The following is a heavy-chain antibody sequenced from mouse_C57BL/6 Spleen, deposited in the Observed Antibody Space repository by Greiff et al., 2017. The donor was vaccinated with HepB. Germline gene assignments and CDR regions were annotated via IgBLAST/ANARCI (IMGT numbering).Heavy chain of an antibody. CDR3: ALTGPYYAMDY. CDR1: GYAFSSSW. Sequence: QVQLKESGPELVKPGASVKISCKASGYAFSSSWMNWVKQRPGKGLEWIGRIYPGDGDTNYNGKFKGKATLTADKSSSTAYMQLSSLTSEDSAVYFCALTGPYYAMDYWGQGTSVTVSS. CDR2: IYPGDGDT. J-gene: IGHJ4*01. V-gene: IGHV1-82*01. D-gene: IGHD4-1*01.